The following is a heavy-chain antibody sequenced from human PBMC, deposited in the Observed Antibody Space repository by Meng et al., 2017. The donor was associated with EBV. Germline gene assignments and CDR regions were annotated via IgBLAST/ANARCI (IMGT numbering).Heavy chain of an antibody. CDR1: GGPFRSDA. CDR3: ASESGRGFTPDF. D-gene: IGHD3-10*01. J-gene: IGHJ4*02. CDR2: IIPMSGAP. V-gene: IGHV1-69*01. Sequence: QVQVEQAGAEVKRPGASVKIPCETSGGPFRSDAVSWVRQGPGKGLEWLGGIIPMSGAPNYAQKVQDRVTITADEYTRTHYMELSSLRSDDTAMYYCASESGRGFTPDFWGQGTLVTVSS.